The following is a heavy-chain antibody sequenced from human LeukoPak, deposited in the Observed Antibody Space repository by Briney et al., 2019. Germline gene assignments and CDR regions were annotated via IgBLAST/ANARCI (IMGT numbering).Heavy chain of an antibody. CDR1: GFTFDDYA. D-gene: IGHD6-19*01. CDR2: ISWNSGSI. J-gene: IGHJ5*02. V-gene: IGHV3-9*01. CDR3: ARSVAGFDP. Sequence: PGRSLRLSCAASGFTFDDYAMHWVRQAPGKGLEWVSGISWNSGSIGYADSVKGRFTISRDNAKNSLYLQMNSLRAEDTALYYCARSVAGFDPWGQGTLATVSS.